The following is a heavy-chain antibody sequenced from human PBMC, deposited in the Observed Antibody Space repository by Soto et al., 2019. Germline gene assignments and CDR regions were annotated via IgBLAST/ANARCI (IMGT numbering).Heavy chain of an antibody. CDR3: TLTYYYDSSGL. Sequence: EVQLVESGGGLVQPGGSLKLSCAASGFTFSGSAMHWVRQASGKGLEWVGRIRSKANSYATAYAASVKGRFTISRDDSKNTAYLQMNSLKTEDTAMYYCTLTYYYDSSGLWGQGTLVTVSS. D-gene: IGHD3-22*01. CDR1: GFTFSGSA. V-gene: IGHV3-73*01. J-gene: IGHJ4*02. CDR2: IRSKANSYAT.